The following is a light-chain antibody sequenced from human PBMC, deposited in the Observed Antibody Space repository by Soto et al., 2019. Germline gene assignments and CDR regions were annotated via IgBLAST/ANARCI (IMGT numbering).Light chain of an antibody. CDR2: DAS. CDR3: QQRRNWPLIT. V-gene: IGKV3-11*01. CDR1: QSVSTY. J-gene: IGKJ5*01. Sequence: EIVLTQSPATLSLSPGERATLSCRASQSVSTYLAWYPQKPGQAPRLLIYDASNRATGIPARFSGSGSGTDFTLTISSLEPEDFAVYYCQQRRNWPLITFGQGTRLEIK.